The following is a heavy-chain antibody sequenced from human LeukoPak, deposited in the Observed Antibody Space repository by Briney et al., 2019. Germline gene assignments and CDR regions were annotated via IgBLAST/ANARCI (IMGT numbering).Heavy chain of an antibody. CDR2: INPSGGST. CDR3: ARDREVGATPDAFDI. J-gene: IGHJ3*02. V-gene: IGHV1-46*01. Sequence: ASVKVSCKASGYTFTSYYMHWVRQAPGQGLEWMGIINPSGGSTSYAQKFQGRVTMTRDMSTSTVYMELSSLRSEDTAVYYCARDREVGATPDAFDIWGQGTMVTVSS. CDR1: GYTFTSYY. D-gene: IGHD1-26*01.